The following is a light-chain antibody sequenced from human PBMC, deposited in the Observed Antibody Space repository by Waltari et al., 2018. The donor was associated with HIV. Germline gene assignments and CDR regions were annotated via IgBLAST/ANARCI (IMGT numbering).Light chain of an antibody. J-gene: IGKJ5*01. CDR3: QQYHTYPLT. CDR1: QGIGNH. CDR2: STS. V-gene: IGKV1-16*01. Sequence: DILMTQFPSSLSGSVGDRVNINCRASQGIGNHLAWFQQRPGKAPKSLIYSTSTLQSGVPTTFSGSGSGTDFILTINNLQPEDSATYFCQQYHTYPLTFGQGTRLE.